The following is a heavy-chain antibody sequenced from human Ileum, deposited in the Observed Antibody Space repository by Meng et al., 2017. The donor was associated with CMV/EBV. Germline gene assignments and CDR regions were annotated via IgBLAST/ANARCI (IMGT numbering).Heavy chain of an antibody. V-gene: IGHV3-23*01. CDR1: GITFKNYV. D-gene: IGHD6-25*01. CDR3: AKDRDSGYSSGWSHFDY. Sequence: GESLKISCAASGITFKNYVMAWVRQDPVKGLVCVSRISGSGGATYYADSVKGRFTISRDNSKNTLYLQMNSLRADDTTMYYCAKDRDSGYSSGWSHFDYWGQGIRVTVSS. J-gene: IGHJ4*02. CDR2: ISGSGGAT.